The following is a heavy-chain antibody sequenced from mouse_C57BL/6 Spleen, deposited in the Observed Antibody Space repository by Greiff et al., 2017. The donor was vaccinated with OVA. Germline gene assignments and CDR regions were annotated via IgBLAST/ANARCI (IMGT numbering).Heavy chain of an antibody. CDR1: GFTFSSYA. CDR3: AREGPSRYFDV. V-gene: IGHV5-4*01. Sequence: EVKLVDSGGGLVKPGGSLKLSCAASGFTFSSYAMSWVRQTPEKRLEWVATISDGGSYTYYPDNVKGRFTISRDNAKNNLYLQMSHLKSEDTAMYYCAREGPSRYFDVWGTGTTVTVSS. CDR2: ISDGGSYT. J-gene: IGHJ1*03.